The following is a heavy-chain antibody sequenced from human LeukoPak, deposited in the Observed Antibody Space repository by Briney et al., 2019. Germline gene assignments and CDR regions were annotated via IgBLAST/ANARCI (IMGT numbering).Heavy chain of an antibody. CDR2: IYSGGST. Sequence: QPGGSLRLSCAASGFTFSDYYMSWIRQAPGKGLEWVSVIYSGGSTYYADSVKGRFTISRDNSKNTLHLQMNSLRAEDAAVYYCARDQDYYGSNYGMDVWGQGTTVTVSS. D-gene: IGHD3-10*01. CDR3: ARDQDYYGSNYGMDV. J-gene: IGHJ6*02. CDR1: GFTFSDYY. V-gene: IGHV3-66*01.